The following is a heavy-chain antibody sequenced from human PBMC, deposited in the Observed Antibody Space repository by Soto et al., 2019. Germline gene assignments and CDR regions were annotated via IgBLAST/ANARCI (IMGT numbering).Heavy chain of an antibody. CDR2: IYYSGST. Sequence: SETLSLTCTVSGGSISSGDFYWSWIRQPPGKGLELIGNIYYSGSTYYNPSLRSRAIMSVDTSQNQFSLKLSSLTAADTAVYFCARADDFSDSFDYWGQGALVTVSS. CDR1: GGSISSGDFY. V-gene: IGHV4-30-4*01. J-gene: IGHJ4*02. D-gene: IGHD4-17*01. CDR3: ARADDFSDSFDY.